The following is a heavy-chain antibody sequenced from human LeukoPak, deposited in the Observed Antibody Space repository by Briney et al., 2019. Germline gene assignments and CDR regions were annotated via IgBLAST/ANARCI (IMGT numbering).Heavy chain of an antibody. CDR1: GYTFTGYY. D-gene: IGHD6-13*01. CDR3: ASWSGSWYGGYYYYYGMDV. J-gene: IGHJ6*02. Sequence: ASVKVSCKASGYTFTGYYMHWVRQAPGQGLEWMCWINPNSGGTNYAQKFQGRVTMTRDTSISTAYMELSRLRSDDTAVYYCASWSGSWYGGYYYYYGMDVWGQGTTVTVSS. CDR2: INPNSGGT. V-gene: IGHV1-2*02.